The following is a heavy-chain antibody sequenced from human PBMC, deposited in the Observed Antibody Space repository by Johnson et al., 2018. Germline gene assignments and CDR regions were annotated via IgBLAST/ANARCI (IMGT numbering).Heavy chain of an antibody. D-gene: IGHD6-19*01. CDR1: GFTFSSYT. V-gene: IGHV3-30-3*01. CDR2: ISYDGSNK. J-gene: IGHJ4*02. Sequence: QVQLVESGGGVVQPGRSLRLSCAASGFTFSSYTIHWVRQAPGKGLEWVAIISYDGSNKYYADSVKGRFTISRDNSKNTLYLQVNSLRPEDTAVYYCARGSGWYEGYYFDYWGQGTLVTVSS. CDR3: ARGSGWYEGYYFDY.